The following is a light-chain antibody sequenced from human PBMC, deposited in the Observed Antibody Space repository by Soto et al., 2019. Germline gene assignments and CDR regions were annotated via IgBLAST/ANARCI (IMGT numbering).Light chain of an antibody. CDR1: SSDVGVYNY. J-gene: IGLJ2*01. CDR3: SSFAGNNNLV. CDR2: EVS. V-gene: IGLV2-8*01. Sequence: QSALTQPPSASGSPGQSVTISCTGTSSDVGVYNYVSWYQQHPGKAPKLMIYEVSKRPSGVPDRFSGSKSGNTASLTVSGLQAEGEADYYCSSFAGNNNLVFGGGTKLTVL.